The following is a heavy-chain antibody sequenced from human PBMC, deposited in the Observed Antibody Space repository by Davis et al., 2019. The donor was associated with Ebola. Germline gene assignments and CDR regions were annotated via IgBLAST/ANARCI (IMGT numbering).Heavy chain of an antibody. Sequence: GESLKISCAASGFTFSGSAMHWVRQASGKGLEWVGRIRSKANSYATAYAASVKGRFTISRDDSKNTAYLQMNSLKTEDTAVYYCARENVWGSYRYRWFDYWGQGTLVTVSS. CDR1: GFTFSGSA. D-gene: IGHD3-16*02. J-gene: IGHJ4*02. V-gene: IGHV3-73*01. CDR3: ARENVWGSYRYRWFDY. CDR2: IRSKANSYAT.